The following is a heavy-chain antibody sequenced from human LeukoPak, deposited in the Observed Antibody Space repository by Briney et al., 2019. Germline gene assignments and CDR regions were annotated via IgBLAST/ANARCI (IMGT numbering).Heavy chain of an antibody. CDR3: ARGDETATSYDY. D-gene: IGHD5-24*01. CDR1: GGTFSSYA. V-gene: IGHV1-69*05. CDR2: IIPIFGTA. J-gene: IGHJ4*02. Sequence: SVTVSCRASGGTFSSYAMSWVRQAPGQGLEWMGGIIPIFGTANYAQTFQGRVTITTDESTSTAYLQLSSLRSEDTAVYYCARGDETATSYDYWGQGTLVTVSS.